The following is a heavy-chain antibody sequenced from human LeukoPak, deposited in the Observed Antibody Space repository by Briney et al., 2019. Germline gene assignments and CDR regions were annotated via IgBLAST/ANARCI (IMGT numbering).Heavy chain of an antibody. V-gene: IGHV4-34*01. CDR2: INHSGCT. Sequence: PSETLSLTCAVYGGSFSGYYWSWIRQPPGKGLEWIGEINHSGCTNYSPSLKSRVTISVDTSKNQFSLKLSSVTAEDTAVYYCARALRQLWSLYYFDYWGQGTLVTVSS. CDR3: ARALRQLWSLYYFDY. J-gene: IGHJ4*02. CDR1: GGSFSGYY. D-gene: IGHD5-18*01.